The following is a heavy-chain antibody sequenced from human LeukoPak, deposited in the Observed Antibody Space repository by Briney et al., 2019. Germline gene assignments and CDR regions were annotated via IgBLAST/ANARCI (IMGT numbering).Heavy chain of an antibody. V-gene: IGHV3-30*02. CDR3: AKSPLLQIWSFDY. J-gene: IGHJ4*02. CDR1: GFTFSSYG. D-gene: IGHD5-18*01. CDR2: IRYDGSNK. Sequence: QPGGSLRLSCAASGFTFSSYGMHWVRQAPGKGLEWLAFIRYDGSNKYYADSVKGRFTISRDNSKNTLYLQMNSLRAEDTAVYYCAKSPLLQIWSFDYWGQGTLVTVSS.